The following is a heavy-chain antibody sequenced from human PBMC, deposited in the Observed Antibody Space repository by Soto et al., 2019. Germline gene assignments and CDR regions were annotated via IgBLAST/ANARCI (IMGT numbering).Heavy chain of an antibody. CDR1: GGSISSGGYY. Sequence: SETLSLTCTVSGGSISSGGYYWSWIRQHPGKGLEWIGYIYYSGSTYYNPSLKSRVTISVDTSKNQFSLKLSSVTAADTAVYYCARDRRRGDIVVVPAAMKASWFDPWGQGTLVTVSS. J-gene: IGHJ5*02. CDR2: IYYSGST. V-gene: IGHV4-31*03. D-gene: IGHD2-2*01. CDR3: ARDRRRGDIVVVPAAMKASWFDP.